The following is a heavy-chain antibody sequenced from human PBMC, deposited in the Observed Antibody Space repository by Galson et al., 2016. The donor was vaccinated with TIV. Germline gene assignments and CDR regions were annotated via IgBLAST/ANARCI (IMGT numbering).Heavy chain of an antibody. V-gene: IGHV1-2*02. CDR1: GYTFTGYY. J-gene: IGHJ4*02. Sequence: SVKVSCKASGYTFTGYYMHWVRQAPGQGLEWMGWINPNSGDTNYAQNFQDRVTMTRDTSIRTAYMELSRLKSDDTAVYYCARDLDSTVTAPFEYWGQGTLVTISS. CDR2: INPNSGDT. D-gene: IGHD4-17*01. CDR3: ARDLDSTVTAPFEY.